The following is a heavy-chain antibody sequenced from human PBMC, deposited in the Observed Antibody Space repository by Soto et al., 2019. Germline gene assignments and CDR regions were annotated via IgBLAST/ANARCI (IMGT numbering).Heavy chain of an antibody. J-gene: IGHJ4*02. CDR3: AGAGQQLDY. Sequence: GGSLRLSCAASGFTFSSYNMNWVRQAPGKGLEWVSHISSSGSPIYYADSVKGRFIISRDNAKSSLFLQMNSLRAEDTAVYYCAGAGQQLDYWGQGALVTVSS. CDR1: GFTFSSYN. CDR2: ISSSGSPI. D-gene: IGHD6-13*01. V-gene: IGHV3-48*01.